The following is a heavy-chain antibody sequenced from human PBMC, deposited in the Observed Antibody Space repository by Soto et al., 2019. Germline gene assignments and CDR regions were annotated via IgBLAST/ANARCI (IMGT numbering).Heavy chain of an antibody. D-gene: IGHD3-22*01. V-gene: IGHV1-18*01. Sequence: QVKLVQSGTEVKKPGASIKVSCKASGYSFATSGMTWVRQAPGQGIEWMGWSSVYTGNTNYDQNLQDRGTMTTDTSSNAAYLEVRNLRSDDTAVYYCARAGQYYDASGYAAWGQGTLVTVSS. CDR1: GYSFATSG. CDR3: ARAGQYYDASGYAA. CDR2: SSVYTGNT. J-gene: IGHJ5*02.